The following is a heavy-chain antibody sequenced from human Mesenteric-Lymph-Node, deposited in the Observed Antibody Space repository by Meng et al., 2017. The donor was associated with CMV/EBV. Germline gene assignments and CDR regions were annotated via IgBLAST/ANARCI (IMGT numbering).Heavy chain of an antibody. CDR2: IYRGDNT. D-gene: IGHD3-10*01. J-gene: IGHJ4*02. CDR1: GFKVRDKY. Sequence: AGSGGGWFQPGGSLGWACASSGFKVRDKYMSWVRQAPGKGLEWVCIIYRGDNTYYIDSVKDRFTVSRDNSKNTMYLQMNSLRVEDTAVYYCTGDSVSNPNLDYWGQGTLVTVSS. V-gene: IGHV3-66*01. CDR3: TGDSVSNPNLDY.